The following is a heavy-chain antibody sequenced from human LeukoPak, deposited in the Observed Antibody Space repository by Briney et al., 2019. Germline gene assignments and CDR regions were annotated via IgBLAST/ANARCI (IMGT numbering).Heavy chain of an antibody. Sequence: PSETLSLTCTVSGGSISSYYWSWIRQPPGKGLEWIGYIYYSGSTNYNPSLKSRVTISVDTSKNQFSLKLSSVTAADTAVYYCARDSEYYYDSSGYYYYYYYMDVWGKGTTVTISS. D-gene: IGHD3-22*01. CDR3: ARDSEYYYDSSGYYYYYYYMDV. CDR2: IYYSGST. J-gene: IGHJ6*03. V-gene: IGHV4-59*12. CDR1: GGSISSYY.